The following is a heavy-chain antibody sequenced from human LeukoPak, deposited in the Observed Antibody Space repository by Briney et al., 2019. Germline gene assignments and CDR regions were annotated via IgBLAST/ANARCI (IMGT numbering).Heavy chain of an antibody. D-gene: IGHD6-19*01. CDR1: GGSISSGDYY. CDR2: IYYSGST. CDR3: ARIDRAVAGTIDY. Sequence: PSETLSLTCTVSGGSISSGDYYWSWIRQPPGKGLECIGYIYYSGSTYYNPSLKSRVTISVDTSKNQFSLKLSSVTAADTAVYYCARIDRAVAGTIDYWGQGTLVTVSS. J-gene: IGHJ4*02. V-gene: IGHV4-30-4*01.